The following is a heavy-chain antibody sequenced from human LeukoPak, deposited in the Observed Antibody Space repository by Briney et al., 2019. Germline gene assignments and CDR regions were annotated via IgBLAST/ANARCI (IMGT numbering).Heavy chain of an antibody. CDR2: IYYSGST. CDR1: GGSISSYY. J-gene: IGHJ3*02. D-gene: IGHD1-14*01. Sequence: PSETLSLTCTVSGGSISSYYWSWIRQPPGKGLEWIAYIYYSGSTNYNPSLKSRVTISVDTSKNQFSLKLSSATAADTAVYYCARQPGGTAAFDICGQGTMVTVSS. V-gene: IGHV4-59*08. CDR3: ARQPGGTAAFDI.